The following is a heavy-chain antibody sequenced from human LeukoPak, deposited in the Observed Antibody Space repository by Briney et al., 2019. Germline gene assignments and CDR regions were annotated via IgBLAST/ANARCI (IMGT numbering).Heavy chain of an antibody. CDR2: IYRGGNT. D-gene: IGHD2-2*01. Sequence: PGGSLRLSCAASGFTVSSNYMSCVRQAPGKGLEWVSIIYRGGNTYYADSEKGRFTISRDDSKNTLYFQINSMRAEDTAVYYCARQYCSSTSCNDAFDIWGQGPVTTVTS. V-gene: IGHV3-53*01. CDR1: GFTVSSNY. J-gene: IGHJ3*02. CDR3: ARQYCSSTSCNDAFDI.